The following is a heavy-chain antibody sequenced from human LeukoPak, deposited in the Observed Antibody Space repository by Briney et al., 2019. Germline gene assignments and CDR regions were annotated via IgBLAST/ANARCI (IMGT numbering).Heavy chain of an antibody. D-gene: IGHD2-2*01. Sequence: SETLSLTCAVYGGSFSDYYWSWIRQSPGKGLEWIGQINHSGTTNYSPSLKSRVTISVDTSKNQFSLKLSSVTAADTAVYYCASLDIVVVPAAFQYWGQGTLVTVSS. CDR1: GGSFSDYY. V-gene: IGHV4-34*01. J-gene: IGHJ4*02. CDR2: INHSGTT. CDR3: ASLDIVVVPAAFQY.